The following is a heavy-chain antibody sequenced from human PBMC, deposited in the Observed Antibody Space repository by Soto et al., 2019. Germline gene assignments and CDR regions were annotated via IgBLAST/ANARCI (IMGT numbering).Heavy chain of an antibody. J-gene: IGHJ4*02. CDR1: GGTFSSYA. V-gene: IGHV1-69*13. D-gene: IGHD3-16*02. Sequence: GASVKVSCKASGGTFSSYAISWVRPAPGQGLEWMGGIIPIFGTADYAQKFQGRVTITADESTSTAYMELSSLRSEDTAMYYCARPVTQSPFDYGGQGTLVTVSS. CDR3: ARPVTQSPFDY. CDR2: IIPIFGTA.